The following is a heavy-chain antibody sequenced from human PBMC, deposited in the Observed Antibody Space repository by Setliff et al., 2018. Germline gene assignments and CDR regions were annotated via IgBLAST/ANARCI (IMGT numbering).Heavy chain of an antibody. Sequence: ESLKISCKESRDSFTNYWIIWVRQVPGKGLEWMGMIFPADADTRYNPSFKGQVTMSLDRSITTAYLQWDSLKASDTAIYYCAQKHQRASWAFDPWGRGTLVTAPQ. D-gene: IGHD2-2*01. J-gene: IGHJ5*02. CDR3: AQKHQRASWAFDP. V-gene: IGHV5-51*01. CDR1: RDSFTNYW. CDR2: IFPADADT.